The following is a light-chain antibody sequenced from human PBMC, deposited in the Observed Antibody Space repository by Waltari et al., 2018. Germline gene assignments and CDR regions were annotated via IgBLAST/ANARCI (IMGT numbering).Light chain of an antibody. CDR1: QAITTY. CDR2: GAS. Sequence: DIQMTHSPSAMSASVGDRVTITCRGSQAITTYLAWVQQKAGKAPKRLIYGASTVQSGVPSRFSGSRSGTEFTLTISSLQPEDFATYYCLQYKSYPFTFGPGTKVDMK. V-gene: IGKV1-17*03. J-gene: IGKJ3*01. CDR3: LQYKSYPFT.